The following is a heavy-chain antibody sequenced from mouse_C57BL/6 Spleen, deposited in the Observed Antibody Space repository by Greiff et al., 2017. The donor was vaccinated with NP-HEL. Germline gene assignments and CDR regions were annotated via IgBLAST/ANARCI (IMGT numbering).Heavy chain of an antibody. CDR1: GYTFTSYW. V-gene: IGHV1-50*01. J-gene: IGHJ2*01. CDR3: ARRVLTGADY. Sequence: VQLQQPGAELVKPGASVKLSCKASGYTFTSYWMQWVKQRPGQGLEWIGEIDPSDSYTNYNQKFKGKATLTVDTSSSTAYMQLSSLTSEDSAVYYCARRVLTGADYWGQGTTLTVSS. D-gene: IGHD4-1*01. CDR2: IDPSDSYT.